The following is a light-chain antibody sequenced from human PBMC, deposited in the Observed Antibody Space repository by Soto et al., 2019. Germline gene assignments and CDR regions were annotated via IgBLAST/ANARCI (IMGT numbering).Light chain of an antibody. J-gene: IGLJ3*02. CDR1: DSNIGTKY. CDR3: AAWDDSLSGRV. CDR2: TND. V-gene: IGLV1-47*01. Sequence: QSVLTQPPSASGAPGQRVTISCSGSDSNIGTKYVSWYQQLPGTAPKLLIYTNDQRPSGVPDRFSGSKSGTSASLAISGLRFEDEADYFCAAWDDSLSGRVFGGGTQLTVL.